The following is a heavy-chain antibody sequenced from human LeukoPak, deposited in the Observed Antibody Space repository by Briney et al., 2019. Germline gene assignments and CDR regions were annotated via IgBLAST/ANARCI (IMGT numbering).Heavy chain of an antibody. V-gene: IGHV4-39*07. Sequence: SETLSLTCTVSGGSISRSSYYWGWIRQPPGKGLEWIGSIYYSGSTYYNPSLKSRVTISVDTSKNQFSLKLSSVTAADTAVYYCARDSASGDTTFDYWGQGTLATVSS. D-gene: IGHD3-10*01. CDR3: ARDSASGDTTFDY. CDR2: IYYSGST. J-gene: IGHJ4*02. CDR1: GGSISRSSYY.